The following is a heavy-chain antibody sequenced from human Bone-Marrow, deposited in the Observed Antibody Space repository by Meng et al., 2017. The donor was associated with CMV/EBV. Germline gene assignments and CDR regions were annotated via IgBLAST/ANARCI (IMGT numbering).Heavy chain of an antibody. CDR2: MWTDGNT. D-gene: IGHD3-3*01. CDR1: GFSVSYSY. V-gene: IGHV3-66*01. CDR3: TRDIGGVGAY. J-gene: IGHJ4*02. Sequence: ESLKISCVASGFSVSYSYMNWVRQAPGKGLEWISVMWTDGNTYYADSVKGRFTISRDNAKNTMYLQMNSLKVEDTAIYYCTRDIGGVGAYWGQGTLVTVSS.